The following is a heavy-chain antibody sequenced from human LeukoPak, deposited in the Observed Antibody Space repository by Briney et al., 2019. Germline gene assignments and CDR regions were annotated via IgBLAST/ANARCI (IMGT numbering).Heavy chain of an antibody. Sequence: GGSLRLSCAGSGFMFGNHGLIWVRQAPGKGLDWLSFIGPSGVTRLYANSVKGRFTISRDNAENSVFLQMNSLRVEDTAVYYCARVSPMTDGAFDLWGQGVMVTVSS. CDR3: ARVSPMTDGAFDL. V-gene: IGHV3-48*04. CDR1: GFMFGNHG. CDR2: IGPSGVTR. D-gene: IGHD2-21*02. J-gene: IGHJ3*01.